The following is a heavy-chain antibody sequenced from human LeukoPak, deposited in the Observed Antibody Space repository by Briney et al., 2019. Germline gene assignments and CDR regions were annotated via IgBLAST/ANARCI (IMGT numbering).Heavy chain of an antibody. J-gene: IGHJ2*01. CDR1: GYPFTSYD. CDR3: AREGLDL. V-gene: IGHV1-8*01. CDR2: MNPNSGNI. Sequence: GASVNVSCKASGYPFTSYDINWVRQATGQGLEWMGYMNPNSGNIGYGLKFQGRVTMTWDTSISTAYMEMFSLRSEDTATYYCAREGLDLWGRGTLVTVSS.